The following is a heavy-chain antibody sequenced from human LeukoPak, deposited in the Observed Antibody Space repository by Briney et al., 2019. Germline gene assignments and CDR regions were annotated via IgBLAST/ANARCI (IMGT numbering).Heavy chain of an antibody. Sequence: PGGSLRLSCAASGFTFSSYWMSWVRQAPGKGLEWGANIKQDGSEKYYVDSVKGRFTISRDNAKNSLYLQMNSLRAEDTAVYYCAREIYCGGDCYYYFDYWGQGTLVTVSS. CDR2: IKQDGSEK. CDR3: AREIYCGGDCYYYFDY. CDR1: GFTFSSYW. V-gene: IGHV3-7*01. D-gene: IGHD2-21*02. J-gene: IGHJ4*02.